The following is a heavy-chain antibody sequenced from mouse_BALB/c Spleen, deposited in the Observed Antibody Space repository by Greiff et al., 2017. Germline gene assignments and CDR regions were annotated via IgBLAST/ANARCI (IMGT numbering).Heavy chain of an antibody. CDR1: GYTFTSYW. J-gene: IGHJ4*01. V-gene: IGHV1-69*02. CDR2: IYPSDSYT. Sequence: QVQLQQPGAELVWPGASVKLSCKASGYTFTSYWINWVKQRPGQGLEWIGNIYPSDSYTNYNQKFKDKATLTVDKSSSTAYMQLSSPTSEDSAVYYCTRLGHYAMDYWGQGTSVTVSS. D-gene: IGHD4-1*01. CDR3: TRLGHYAMDY.